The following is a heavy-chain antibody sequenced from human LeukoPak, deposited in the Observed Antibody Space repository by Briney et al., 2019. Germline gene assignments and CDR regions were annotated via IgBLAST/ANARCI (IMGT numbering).Heavy chain of an antibody. Sequence: GGSLGLSCAASGFTFDDYGMSWVRQAPGKGLEWVSGINWNGGSTGYADSVKGRFTISRDNAKNSLYLQMNSLRAEDTALYYCARPGEGYCSSTSCYELAFDIWGQGTMVTVSS. CDR1: GFTFDDYG. D-gene: IGHD2-2*01. V-gene: IGHV3-20*04. CDR3: ARPGEGYCSSTSCYELAFDI. CDR2: INWNGGST. J-gene: IGHJ3*02.